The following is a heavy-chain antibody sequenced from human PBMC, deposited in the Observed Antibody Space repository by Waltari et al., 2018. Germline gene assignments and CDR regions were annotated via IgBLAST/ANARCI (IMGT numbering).Heavy chain of an antibody. Sequence: QVQLVQSGAEVKKPGASVKVSCKASGYTFTSYAMHWVRQDPGQRLEWMGWINAGNGNTKYSQKFQGRVTITRDTSASTAYMELSSLRSEDTAVYYCARDLAGYCSGGSCYEGYFDYWGQGTLVTVSS. V-gene: IGHV1-3*01. CDR2: INAGNGNT. D-gene: IGHD2-15*01. CDR1: GYTFTSYA. CDR3: ARDLAGYCSGGSCYEGYFDY. J-gene: IGHJ4*02.